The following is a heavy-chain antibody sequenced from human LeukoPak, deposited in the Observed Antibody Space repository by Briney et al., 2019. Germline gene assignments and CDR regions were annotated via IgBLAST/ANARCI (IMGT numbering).Heavy chain of an antibody. Sequence: GGSLRLSCAASGFNFDDSWMNWVRQAPGKGLEWVSYISSSGATIYYADSVKGRFTISRDNGKNSLYLQMNSLRAEDTAVYYCARGWRTGSSWGQGTLVTVSS. CDR2: ISSSGATI. CDR3: ARGWRTGSS. CDR1: GFNFDDSW. J-gene: IGHJ5*02. D-gene: IGHD1-26*01. V-gene: IGHV3-48*04.